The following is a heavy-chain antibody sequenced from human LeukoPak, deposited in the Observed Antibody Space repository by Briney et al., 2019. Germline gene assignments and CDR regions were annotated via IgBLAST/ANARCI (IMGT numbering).Heavy chain of an antibody. CDR3: ARLEMATSFDY. V-gene: IGHV1-2*02. D-gene: IGHD5-24*01. Sequence: ASVKVSCKASGYTITGYYMHWVRQAPGQGLEWMGWINPNSGGTNYTQKFQGRVTMTRDTSISTAYMELSRLRSDDTAVYYCARLEMATSFDYWGQGTLVTVSS. J-gene: IGHJ4*02. CDR2: INPNSGGT. CDR1: GYTITGYY.